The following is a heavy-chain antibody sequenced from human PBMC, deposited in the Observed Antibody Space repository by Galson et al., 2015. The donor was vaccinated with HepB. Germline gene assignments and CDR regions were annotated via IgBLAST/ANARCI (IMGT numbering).Heavy chain of an antibody. V-gene: IGHV3-11*05. D-gene: IGHD2-2*01. CDR2: ISGSSTYT. CDR1: GFTFGDYY. Sequence: SLRLSCAASGFTFGDYYMSWIRRAPGKGLEWLSYISGSSTYTNYADSVEGRFTISRDNGRNSLYLQMNSLRAEDTAVYYCARDSCNSTSCYDYWGPGTLVTVSS. CDR3: ARDSCNSTSCYDY. J-gene: IGHJ4*02.